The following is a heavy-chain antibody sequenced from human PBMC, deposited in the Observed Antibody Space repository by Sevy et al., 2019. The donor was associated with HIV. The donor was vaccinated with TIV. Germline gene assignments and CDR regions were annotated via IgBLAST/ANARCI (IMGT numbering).Heavy chain of an antibody. CDR1: GGSISSSSYY. CDR3: ARRLDYDILTGSDYYYYGMDV. Sequence: SETLSLTCTVSGGSISSSSYYWGWIRQPPGKGLEWIGSIYYSGSTYYNPSLKSRVTISVDTSKNQFSLKLSSVTAAETAVYYCARRLDYDILTGSDYYYYGMDVWGQGTTVTVSS. D-gene: IGHD3-9*01. CDR2: IYYSGST. J-gene: IGHJ6*02. V-gene: IGHV4-39*01.